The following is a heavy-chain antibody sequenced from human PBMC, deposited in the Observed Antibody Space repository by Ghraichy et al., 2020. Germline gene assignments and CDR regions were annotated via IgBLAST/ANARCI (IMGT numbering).Heavy chain of an antibody. CDR2: INPNSGGT. D-gene: IGHD3-10*01. Sequence: ASVKVSCKASGYTFTGYYMHWVRQAPGQGLEWMGWINPNSGGTNYAQKFQGRVTMTRDTSISTAYMELSRLRSDDTAVYYCARDSRGASMVHAFDIWGQGTMVTVSS. J-gene: IGHJ3*02. CDR1: GYTFTGYY. V-gene: IGHV1-2*02. CDR3: ARDSRGASMVHAFDI.